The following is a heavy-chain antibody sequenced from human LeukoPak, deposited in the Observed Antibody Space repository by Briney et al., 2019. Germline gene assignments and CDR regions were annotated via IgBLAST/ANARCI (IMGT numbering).Heavy chain of an antibody. D-gene: IGHD3-10*01. CDR1: GGSFSGYY. CDR2: INHSGST. CDR3: ARVRITMVRGSEYFQH. J-gene: IGHJ1*01. V-gene: IGHV4-34*01. Sequence: SETLSLTCAVYGGSFSGYYWSWIRHPPGKGLECIGEINHSGSTNYNPSLKSRVTISVDTSKNQFSLKLSSVTAADTAVYYCARVRITMVRGSEYFQHWGQGTLVTVSS.